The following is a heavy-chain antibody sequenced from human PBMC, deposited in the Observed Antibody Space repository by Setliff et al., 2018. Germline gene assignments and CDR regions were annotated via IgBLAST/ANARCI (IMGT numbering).Heavy chain of an antibody. D-gene: IGHD7-27*01. CDR2: IDGEGSVI. J-gene: IGHJ3*02. Sequence: GGSLRLSCAASGFTFNMYGMHWVRQAPGKGLEWVAAIDGEGSVIYYLDSVKGRFTISRDNAKYSLYLQMNSLRVEDTAVYYCARDPTWGAFDIWGHGTMVTVSS. V-gene: IGHV3-7*03. CDR3: ARDPTWGAFDI. CDR1: GFTFNMYG.